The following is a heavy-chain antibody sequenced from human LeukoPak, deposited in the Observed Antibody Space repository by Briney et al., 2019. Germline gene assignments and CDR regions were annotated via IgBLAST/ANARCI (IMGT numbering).Heavy chain of an antibody. J-gene: IGHJ4*02. Sequence: SETLSLTCTVSGGSISSSSYYWGWIRQPPGKGLEWIGEINHSGSTNYNPSLKSRVTISVDTSKNQFSLKLSSVTAADTAVYYCARRRAYRAFDYWGQGTLVTVSS. CDR1: GGSISSSSYY. CDR2: INHSGST. CDR3: ARRRAYRAFDY. V-gene: IGHV4-39*07. D-gene: IGHD4-11*01.